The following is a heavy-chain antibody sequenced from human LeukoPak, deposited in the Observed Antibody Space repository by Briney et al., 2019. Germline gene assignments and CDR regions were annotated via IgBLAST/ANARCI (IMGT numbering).Heavy chain of an antibody. D-gene: IGHD6-13*01. Sequence: ASVKVSCKASGYTFTSYDINWVRQATGQGLEWMEWMNPNSGNTGYAQKFQGRVTITRNTSISTAYMELSSLRSEDTAVYYCARGLFGDRYSSSWYRYWGQGTLVTVSS. V-gene: IGHV1-8*03. CDR3: ARGLFGDRYSSSWYRY. J-gene: IGHJ4*02. CDR1: GYTFTSYD. CDR2: MNPNSGNT.